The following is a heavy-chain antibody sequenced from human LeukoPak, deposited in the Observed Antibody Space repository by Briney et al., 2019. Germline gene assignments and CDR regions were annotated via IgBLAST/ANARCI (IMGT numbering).Heavy chain of an antibody. CDR2: IYYSGST. D-gene: IGHD1-7*01. V-gene: IGHV4-59*01. Sequence: SETLSLTCTVSGGSISSYYWSWIRQPPGKGLEWIGYIYYSGSTNYNPSLKSRVTISVDTSKNQFSLKLSPVTAADTAVYYCARESITGTTDYWGQGTLVTVSS. CDR3: ARESITGTTDY. CDR1: GGSISSYY. J-gene: IGHJ4*02.